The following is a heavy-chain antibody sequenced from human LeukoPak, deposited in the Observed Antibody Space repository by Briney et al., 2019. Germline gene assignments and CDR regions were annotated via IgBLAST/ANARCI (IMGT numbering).Heavy chain of an antibody. CDR3: ASSVDSSGYYYDVDY. J-gene: IGHJ4*02. V-gene: IGHV3-30*04. D-gene: IGHD3-22*01. CDR2: IRYDGSNK. Sequence: PGGSLRLSCAASGFTFSSYAMHWVRQAPGKGLEWVAVIRYDGSNKYYADSVKGRFTISRDNSKNTPYLQMNSLRAEDTAVYYCASSVDSSGYYYDVDYWGQGTLVTVSS. CDR1: GFTFSSYA.